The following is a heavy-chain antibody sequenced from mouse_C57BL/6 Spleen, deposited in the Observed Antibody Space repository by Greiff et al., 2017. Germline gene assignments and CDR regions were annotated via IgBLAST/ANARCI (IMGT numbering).Heavy chain of an antibody. CDR2: IYPGDGDT. Sequence: LVESGASVKISCTASGYAFSSYWMNWVKQRPGKGLEWIGQIYPGDGDTNYNGKFKGKATLTADKSSSTAYMQLSSLTSEDAAVYFCARRDDYDPWFAYWGQGTLVTVAA. V-gene: IGHV1-80*01. D-gene: IGHD2-4*01. J-gene: IGHJ3*01. CDR1: GYAFSSYW. CDR3: ARRDDYDPWFAY.